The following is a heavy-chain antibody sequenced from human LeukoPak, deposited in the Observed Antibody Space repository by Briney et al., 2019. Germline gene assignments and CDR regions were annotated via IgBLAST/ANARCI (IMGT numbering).Heavy chain of an antibody. D-gene: IGHD3-10*01. J-gene: IGHJ4*02. Sequence: PGGSLRLSCAASGFAFRSYAMSWVRQAPGKGLEWVSAISGSGSSTYYADSVKGRFTISRDNSKNTLYLQMNSLRAEDTAVYYCAKDGPMVRGVISPTSYYFDYWGQGTLVTVSS. CDR3: AKDGPMVRGVISPTSYYFDY. V-gene: IGHV3-23*01. CDR2: ISGSGSST. CDR1: GFAFRSYA.